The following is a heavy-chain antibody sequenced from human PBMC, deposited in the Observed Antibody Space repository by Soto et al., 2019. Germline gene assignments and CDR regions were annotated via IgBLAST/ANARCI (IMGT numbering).Heavy chain of an antibody. Sequence: GGSLKISWKGSGYSFTSDWIGWVRQMPGKGLDGMGSIYPGDSDTRYSPSFQGQVTISADTSISTAYLQWSSLKASDTAMYYCASRYSSSWNIWGQGTMVTVSS. V-gene: IGHV5-51*01. CDR1: GYSFTSDW. CDR3: ASRYSSSWNI. J-gene: IGHJ3*02. D-gene: IGHD6-13*01. CDR2: IYPGDSDT.